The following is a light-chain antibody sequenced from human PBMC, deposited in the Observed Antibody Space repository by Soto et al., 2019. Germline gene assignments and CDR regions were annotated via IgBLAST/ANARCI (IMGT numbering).Light chain of an antibody. CDR3: AAWDDSLTSVV. Sequence: QSVLTQAPSASGTPGQRVTISCSGRSSNIGNNIVNWYQQLPGTAPKLLIYGDNQWPSGVPDRFSGSKSGTSASLAISGLQSEDEADYYCAAWDDSLTSVVFGGGTKLTVL. CDR2: GDN. CDR1: SSNIGNNI. V-gene: IGLV1-44*01. J-gene: IGLJ2*01.